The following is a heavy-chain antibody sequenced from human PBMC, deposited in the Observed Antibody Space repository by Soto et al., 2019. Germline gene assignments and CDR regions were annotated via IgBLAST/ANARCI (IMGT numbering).Heavy chain of an antibody. CDR1: GFTFSNAW. CDR3: TSYCSGGSCTYYYYYGMDV. CDR2: IKSKADGGTT. Sequence: EVQLVESGGDLVQPGGSLRLSCAASGFTFSNAWMNWVRQVPGKGLEWVGRIKSKADGGTTDYAEPVKGRFTISRDDSENTVYLQMNSLKTEDTAVYYCTSYCSGGSCTYYYYYGMDVWGQGTTVSVSS. J-gene: IGHJ6*02. D-gene: IGHD2-15*01. V-gene: IGHV3-15*07.